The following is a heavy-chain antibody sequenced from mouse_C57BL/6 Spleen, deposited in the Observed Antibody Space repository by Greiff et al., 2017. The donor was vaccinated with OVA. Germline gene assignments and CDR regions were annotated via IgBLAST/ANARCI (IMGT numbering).Heavy chain of an antibody. CDR2: IDPSDSET. Sequence: QVQLQQPGAELVRPGSSVKLSCKASGYTFTSYWMHWVKQRPIQGLEWIGNIDPSDSETHYNQKFKDKATLTVDKSSSTAYMQLSSLTSEDSAVYYCARAGYYYGSSYCYFDVWGTGTTVTVAS. J-gene: IGHJ1*03. CDR3: ARAGYYYGSSYCYFDV. CDR1: GYTFTSYW. V-gene: IGHV1-52*01. D-gene: IGHD1-1*01.